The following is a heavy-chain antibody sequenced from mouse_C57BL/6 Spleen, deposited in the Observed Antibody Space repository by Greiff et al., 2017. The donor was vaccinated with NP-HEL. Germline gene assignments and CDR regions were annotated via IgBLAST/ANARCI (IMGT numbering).Heavy chain of an antibody. D-gene: IGHD1-1*01. CDR2: IDPETGGT. CDR1: GYTFTDYE. CDR3: TRSNYYGSSYFAY. J-gene: IGHJ3*01. V-gene: IGHV1-15*01. Sequence: VQLQQSGAELVRPGASVTLSCKASGYTFTDYEMHWVKQTPVHGLEWIGAIDPETGGTAYNQKFKGKAILTADKSSSTAYMELRSLTSADAAFYYWTRSNYYGSSYFAYWGQGTLVTVSA.